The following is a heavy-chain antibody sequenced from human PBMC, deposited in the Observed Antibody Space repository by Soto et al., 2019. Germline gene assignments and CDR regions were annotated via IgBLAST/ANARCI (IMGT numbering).Heavy chain of an antibody. CDR2: IIPIFGTA. CDR1: GGTFSSYA. J-gene: IGHJ6*02. V-gene: IGHV1-69*13. D-gene: IGHD2-15*01. Sequence: SVKVSCKASGGTFSSYAISWVRQAPGQGLEWMGGIIPIFGTANYAQKFRGRVTITADESTSTAYMELSSLRSEDTAVYYCARGRRAGRGYCSGGSCYDPHDYYYYGMDVWGQGTTVTVSS. CDR3: ARGRRAGRGYCSGGSCYDPHDYYYYGMDV.